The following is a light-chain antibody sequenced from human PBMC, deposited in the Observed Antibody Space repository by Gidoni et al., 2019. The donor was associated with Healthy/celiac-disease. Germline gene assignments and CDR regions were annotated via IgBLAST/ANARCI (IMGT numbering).Light chain of an antibody. CDR1: QSLLHSNGYNY. J-gene: IGKJ1*01. V-gene: IGKV2-28*01. Sequence: DFVMTQSPFPLPVTPGEPASISCRSSQSLLHSNGYNYLDWYLQKPGQSPQLLIDLGSNRASGVPDRFSGSGSGTDFTLKISRVEAEDVGVYYCMQALQTPWTFGQGTKVEIK. CDR2: LGS. CDR3: MQALQTPWT.